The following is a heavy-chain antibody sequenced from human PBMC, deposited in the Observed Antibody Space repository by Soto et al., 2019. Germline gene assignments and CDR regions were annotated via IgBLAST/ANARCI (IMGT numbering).Heavy chain of an antibody. V-gene: IGHV4-30-2*01. CDR1: GGSISSGGYS. CDR2: IYHSGST. CDR3: ARDLTGKGIWFGDSNGMDV. J-gene: IGHJ6*02. Sequence: PSETLSLTCAVSGGSISSGGYSWSWIRQPPGKGLEWIGYIYHSGSTYYNPSLKSRATISVDRSKNQFSLKLSSVTAADTAVYYCARDLTGKGIWFGDSNGMDVWGQGTTVTVSS. D-gene: IGHD3-10*01.